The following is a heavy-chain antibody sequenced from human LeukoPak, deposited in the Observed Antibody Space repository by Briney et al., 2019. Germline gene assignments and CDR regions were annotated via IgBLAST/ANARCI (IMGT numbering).Heavy chain of an antibody. CDR2: IYYTGGT. V-gene: IGHV4-59*08. J-gene: IGHJ4*02. D-gene: IGHD6-19*01. CDR1: GGSIGSDY. CDR3: AKYGNSGWVIDN. Sequence: SETLSLTCTVSGGSIGSDYWTWIRQPPGKGLESLGYIYYTGGTNYNPSLKSRVTISVDTSKNQFSLKRSSWTAADTAVYFWAKYGNSGWVIDNWGQGTLVTVSS.